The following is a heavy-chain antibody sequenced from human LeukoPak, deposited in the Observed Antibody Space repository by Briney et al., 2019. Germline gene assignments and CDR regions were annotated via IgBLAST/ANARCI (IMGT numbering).Heavy chain of an antibody. CDR1: GGTFSSYA. Sequence: ASVKVSRKASGGTFSSYAISWVRQAPGQGLEWMGRIIPILGIANYAQKFQGRVTITADKSTSTAYMELSSLRSEDTAVYYCALRYSSGWYSLLDYWGQGTLVTVSS. V-gene: IGHV1-69*04. J-gene: IGHJ4*02. CDR3: ALRYSSGWYSLLDY. CDR2: IIPILGIA. D-gene: IGHD6-19*01.